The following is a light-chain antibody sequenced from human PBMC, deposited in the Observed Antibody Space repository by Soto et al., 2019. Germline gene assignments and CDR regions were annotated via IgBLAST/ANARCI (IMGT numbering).Light chain of an antibody. V-gene: IGLV2-14*01. CDR1: SSDVGGYNY. CDR3: SSYTCSSTLVL. J-gene: IGLJ3*02. CDR2: DVS. Sequence: QSVLTQPASVSGSPGQSITISCTGTSSDVGGYNYVSWYQQHPGKAPKLMIYDVSNRPSGVSNRFSGSKSGNTASLTISGLQAEDEADYYCSSYTCSSTLVLFGGGTKVTVL.